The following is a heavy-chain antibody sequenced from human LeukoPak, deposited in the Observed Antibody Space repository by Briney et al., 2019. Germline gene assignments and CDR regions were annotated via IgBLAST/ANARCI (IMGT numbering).Heavy chain of an antibody. CDR1: GFTFSSYG. V-gene: IGHV3-23*01. D-gene: IGHD3-9*01. CDR3: AKQGPGYYDILTGYPDY. J-gene: IGHJ4*02. Sequence: PGGSLRLSCAASGFTFSSYGMSWVRQAPGKGLEWASAISGSGGSTYYADSVKGRFTISRDNSKNTLYLQMNSLRAEDTAVYYCAKQGPGYYDILTGYPDYWGQGTLVTVSS. CDR2: ISGSGGST.